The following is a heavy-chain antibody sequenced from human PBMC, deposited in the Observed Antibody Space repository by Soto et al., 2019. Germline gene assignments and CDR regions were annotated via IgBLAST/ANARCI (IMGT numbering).Heavy chain of an antibody. CDR3: ARAKGIQLWYDY. CDR1: GFSISSYY. CDR2: IYYSGST. D-gene: IGHD5-18*01. J-gene: IGHJ4*02. V-gene: IGHV4-59*01. Sequence: SETLSLTCTVSGFSISSYYWSRIRQPPGKGLEWIGYIYYSGSTNYNPSLKSRVTISVDTSKNQFSLKLSSVTAADTAVYYCARAKGIQLWYDYWGQGTLVTVSS.